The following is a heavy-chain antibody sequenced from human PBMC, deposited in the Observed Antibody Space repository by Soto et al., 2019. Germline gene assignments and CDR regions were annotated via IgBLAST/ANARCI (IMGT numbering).Heavy chain of an antibody. V-gene: IGHV4-34*01. D-gene: IGHD1-20*01. CDR1: GGSFSGYY. CDR2: INHSGST. CDR3: ARGIITGTKGIDY. Sequence: SETLSLTCAVYGGSFSGYYWSWIRRPPGKGLEWIGEINHSGSTNYNPSLKSRVTISVDTSKNQFSLKLSSVTAADTAVYYCARGIITGTKGIDYWGQGTLVTVSS. J-gene: IGHJ4*02.